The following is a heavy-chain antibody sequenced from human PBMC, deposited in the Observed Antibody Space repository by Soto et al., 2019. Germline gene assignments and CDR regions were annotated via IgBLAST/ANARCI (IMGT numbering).Heavy chain of an antibody. D-gene: IGHD3-16*01. CDR2: IIPILGTA. CDR3: ARALRVGGGLPVIRATIINSVNWFDP. J-gene: IGHJ5*02. CDR1: GGTFSSYA. Sequence: GASVKVSCKTAGGTFSSYAISWVRQAPGQGLEWMGGIIPILGTANYAQRFQGRVTITADASTRTAYMELSSLRSEDTAVYYCARALRVGGGLPVIRATIINSVNWFDPWGQGTLVTVSS. V-gene: IGHV1-69*13.